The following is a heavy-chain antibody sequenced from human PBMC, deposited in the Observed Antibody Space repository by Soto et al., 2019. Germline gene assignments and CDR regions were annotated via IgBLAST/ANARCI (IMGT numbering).Heavy chain of an antibody. CDR3: ARDPEYGAGSSI. CDR2: IIPMIGAA. V-gene: IGHV1-69*01. D-gene: IGHD3-10*01. J-gene: IGHJ4*02. Sequence: HVQLVQSGAEVKKPGSSVKVSCKASGGTFDSYGISWIRQAPGQGLEWMGGIIPMIGAANYAQKFQGRVTITADGSTSTVYMEVSSLKSEDTAVYFGARDPEYGAGSSIWGQGPLVTVSS. CDR1: GGTFDSYG.